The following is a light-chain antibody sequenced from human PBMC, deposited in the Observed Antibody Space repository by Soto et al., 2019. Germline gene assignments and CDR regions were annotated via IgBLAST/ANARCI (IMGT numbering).Light chain of an antibody. J-gene: IGKJ5*01. CDR1: QGVSSS. V-gene: IGKV3D-11*01. CDR3: QQRSDWRIT. CDR2: DTS. Sequence: DIVLTPSPGTLPLSPVERATLSCRASQGVSSSLAWYQQKHGQAPRLLISDTSNRATGIPARFSGSGSGTDFTLTISSLEPEDFAVYYCQQRSDWRITFGQGTRLEIK.